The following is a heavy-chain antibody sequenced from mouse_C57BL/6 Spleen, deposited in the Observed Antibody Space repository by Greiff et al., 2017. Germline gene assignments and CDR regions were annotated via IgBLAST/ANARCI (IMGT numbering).Heavy chain of an antibody. CDR2: ISSGSSTI. J-gene: IGHJ1*03. Sequence: EVQLAESGGGLVKPGGSLKLSCAASGFTFSDYGMHWVRQAPEKGLEWVAYISSGSSTIYYADTVKGRFTISRDNAKNTLFLQMTSLRSEDTAMYYCARGDDGYYWYFDVWGTGTTVTVSS. CDR1: GFTFSDYG. CDR3: ARGDDGYYWYFDV. D-gene: IGHD2-3*01. V-gene: IGHV5-17*01.